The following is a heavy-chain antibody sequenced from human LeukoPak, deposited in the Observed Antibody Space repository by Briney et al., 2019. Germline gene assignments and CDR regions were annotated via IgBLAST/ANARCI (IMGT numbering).Heavy chain of an antibody. D-gene: IGHD5-12*01. V-gene: IGHV3-23*01. CDR1: GFSFDDYA. J-gene: IGHJ3*01. CDR2: IASSGLNT. Sequence: GGSLRLSCAASGFSFDDYAMLWVRQDPRKGLEWVSLIASSGLNTYYADSVKGRFTISRDNSKNTVSLQINSLRVEDTATYYCARDIELSTWGLGTLVTVSS. CDR3: ARDIELST.